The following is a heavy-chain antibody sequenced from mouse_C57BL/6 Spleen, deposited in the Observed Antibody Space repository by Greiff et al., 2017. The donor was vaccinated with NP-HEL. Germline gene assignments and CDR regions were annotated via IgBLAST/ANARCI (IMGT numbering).Heavy chain of an antibody. CDR3: ARRGDYDWYFDV. V-gene: IGHV1-55*01. CDR2: IYPGSGST. D-gene: IGHD2-4*01. CDR1: GYTFTSYW. J-gene: IGHJ1*03. Sequence: VQLKQPGAELVKPGASVKMSCKASGYTFTSYWITWVKQRPGQGLEWIGDIYPGSGSTNYNEKFKSKATLTVDTSSSTAYMQLSSLTSEDSAVYYCARRGDYDWYFDVWGTGTTVTVSS.